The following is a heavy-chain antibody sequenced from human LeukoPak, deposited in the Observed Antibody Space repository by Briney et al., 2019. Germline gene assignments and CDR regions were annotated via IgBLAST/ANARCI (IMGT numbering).Heavy chain of an antibody. CDR3: ARGRHGPVITIFGVVGDAFDI. D-gene: IGHD3-3*01. J-gene: IGHJ3*02. V-gene: IGHV1-8*03. CDR2: MNPNSGNT. Sequence: GASVKVSCKASGYTFTSYDINWVRQATGQGLEWMGWMNPNSGNTGYAQKFQGRVTITRNTSISTAYMELSSLRSEDTAVYYCARGRHGPVITIFGVVGDAFDIWGQGTMVTVSS. CDR1: GYTFTSYD.